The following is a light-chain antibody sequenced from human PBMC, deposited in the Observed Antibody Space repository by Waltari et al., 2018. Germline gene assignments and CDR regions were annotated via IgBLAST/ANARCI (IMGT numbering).Light chain of an antibody. J-gene: IGKJ2*01. CDR2: GAS. Sequence: ELVMPQSPATLSVSPAERATLSCRASQSIRSNLAWYRQKPGQAPRPLIYGASFRATGIPARFSGSGSGTEFTLTISSLQSEDFAIYYCQQYDNWPPITFGQGTKLEMK. V-gene: IGKV3-15*01. CDR1: QSIRSN. CDR3: QQYDNWPPIT.